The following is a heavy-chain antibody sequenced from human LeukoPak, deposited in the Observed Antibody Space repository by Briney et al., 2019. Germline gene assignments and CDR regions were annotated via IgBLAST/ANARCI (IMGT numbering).Heavy chain of an antibody. Sequence: PSETLSLTCTVSGGSISSSSYYWGWIRQPPGKGLEWIGSIYYSGSTYYNPSLKSRVTISVGTSKNQFSLKLSSVTAADTAVYYCARRGYYDSSGYYFTYIYYWGQGTLVTVSS. J-gene: IGHJ4*02. CDR2: IYYSGST. CDR1: GGSISSSSYY. CDR3: ARRGYYDSSGYYFTYIYY. V-gene: IGHV4-39*01. D-gene: IGHD3-22*01.